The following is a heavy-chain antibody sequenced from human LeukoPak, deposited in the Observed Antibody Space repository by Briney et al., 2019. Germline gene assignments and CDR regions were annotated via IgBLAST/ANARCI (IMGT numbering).Heavy chain of an antibody. CDR1: GFTFSSYA. CDR2: ISSNGGST. Sequence: PGGSLRLSCSASGFTFSSYAMHWVRQAPGKGLEYVSAISSNGGSTYYADSVKGRFTISRDNSKNTLYLQMSSLRAEDTAVYYCVKDAQRWLVPGSLGYWGQGTLVTVSS. J-gene: IGHJ4*02. CDR3: VKDAQRWLVPGSLGY. D-gene: IGHD6-19*01. V-gene: IGHV3-64D*06.